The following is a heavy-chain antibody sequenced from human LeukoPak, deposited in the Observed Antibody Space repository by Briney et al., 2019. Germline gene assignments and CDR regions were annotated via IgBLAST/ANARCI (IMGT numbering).Heavy chain of an antibody. V-gene: IGHV6-1*01. D-gene: IGHD4-23*01. J-gene: IGHJ4*02. CDR2: TYYWYKWYN. Sequence: SHTHSLTCAISGDSVPSNNAVWNWIRQSPSRGLEGLGRTYYWYKWYNDYAVSVKSRITINPDTSKNQSSLQLNSVTPDGTAVYYCARGGVVTPSVDVPTIDSWGQGTLVTVSS. CDR1: GDSVPSNNAV. CDR3: ARGGVVTPSVDVPTIDS.